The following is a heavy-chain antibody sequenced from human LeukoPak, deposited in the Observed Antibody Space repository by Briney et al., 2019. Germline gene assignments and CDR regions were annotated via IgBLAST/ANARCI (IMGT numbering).Heavy chain of an antibody. CDR1: GYTFTSYD. J-gene: IGHJ4*02. V-gene: IGHV1-8*01. Sequence: ASVKVSCKASGYTFTSYDINWVRQATGQGLEWMGWMNPNSGNTGYAQKFQGRVTMTRNTSISTAYMELGSLRSEDTAVYYCARAPNGGGSYYFDYWGQGTLVTVSS. D-gene: IGHD1-26*01. CDR2: MNPNSGNT. CDR3: ARAPNGGGSYYFDY.